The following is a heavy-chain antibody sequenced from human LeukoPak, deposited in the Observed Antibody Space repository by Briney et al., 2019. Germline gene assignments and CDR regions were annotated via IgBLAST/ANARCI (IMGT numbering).Heavy chain of an antibody. Sequence: PGGSLRLSCAASGFTFSSYSMNWVRQAPGKGLEWVSSISSSSSYIYYADSVKGRFTISRDNAKNSLYLQMNSLRAEDTAVYYCARTPDPSSSWYAWFDPWGQGTLVTVSS. D-gene: IGHD6-13*01. CDR1: GFTFSSYS. J-gene: IGHJ5*02. V-gene: IGHV3-21*01. CDR3: ARTPDPSSSWYAWFDP. CDR2: ISSSSSYI.